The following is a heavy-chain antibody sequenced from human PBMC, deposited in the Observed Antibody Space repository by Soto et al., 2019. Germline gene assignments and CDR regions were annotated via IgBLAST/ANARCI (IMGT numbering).Heavy chain of an antibody. CDR2: LCYSGTT. V-gene: IGHV4-39*01. J-gene: IGHJ5*02. CDR3: ARQSPDYLGSVGWFDP. D-gene: IGHD1-26*01. Sequence: PSETLSLTCTVSVFSVSSSSYYWVWVRQPPGKGLEWVGSLCYSGTTYDNPSLKSRATISVDTSKNQFSLKLRSVTAADTAVYYCARQSPDYLGSVGWFDPWGQGTLVTVSS. CDR1: VFSVSSSSYY.